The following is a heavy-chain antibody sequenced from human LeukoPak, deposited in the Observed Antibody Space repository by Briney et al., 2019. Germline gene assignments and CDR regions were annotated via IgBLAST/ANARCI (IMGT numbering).Heavy chain of an antibody. V-gene: IGHV5-51*01. J-gene: IGHJ3*02. CDR3: ARSRTEGASSDAFDI. Sequence: GESLKISCKGSGYSFTSYWIGWVRQMPGKGLEWMGIIYPDDSDTRYSPSFQGQVTFSAAKSINIAYLQWSSLEAADTAMYYCARSRTEGASSDAFDIWGQGTMVTVSS. D-gene: IGHD1-26*01. CDR2: IYPDDSDT. CDR1: GYSFTSYW.